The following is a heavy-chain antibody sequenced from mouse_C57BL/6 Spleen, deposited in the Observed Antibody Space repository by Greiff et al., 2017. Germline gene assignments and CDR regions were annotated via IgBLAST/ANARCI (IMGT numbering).Heavy chain of an antibody. Sequence: QVQLQQPGAELVRPGSSVKLSCKASGYTFTSYWMHWVKQRPIQGLEWIGNIDPSDSETHYTQKFKDKATLTVDKSSSTAYMQLSSLTSEDSAVYYCARSYDYDGRAWFAYWGQGTLVTVSA. J-gene: IGHJ3*01. CDR1: GYTFTSYW. D-gene: IGHD2-4*01. V-gene: IGHV1-52*01. CDR2: IDPSDSET. CDR3: ARSYDYDGRAWFAY.